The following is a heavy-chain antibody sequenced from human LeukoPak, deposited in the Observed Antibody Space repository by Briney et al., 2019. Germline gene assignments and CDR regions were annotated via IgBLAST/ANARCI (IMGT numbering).Heavy chain of an antibody. V-gene: IGHV1-18*01. CDR3: ARQAVPSYYDSSGYDY. Sequence: ASVKVSCKASGYTFTSYGISWVRQAPGQGLEWMGWISAYNGNTNYAQKLQGRVTMTTDTSTSTAYMELRSLRSDDTAVYYCARQAVPSYYDSSGYDYWGQGTLVTVSS. CDR2: ISAYNGNT. J-gene: IGHJ4*02. CDR1: GYTFTSYG. D-gene: IGHD3-22*01.